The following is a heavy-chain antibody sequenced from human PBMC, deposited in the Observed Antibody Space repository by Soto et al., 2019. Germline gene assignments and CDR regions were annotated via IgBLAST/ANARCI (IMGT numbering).Heavy chain of an antibody. D-gene: IGHD3-22*01. J-gene: IGHJ4*02. V-gene: IGHV3-21*01. Sequence: LRLSCAASGFTFSSYSMNWVRQAPGKGLEWVSSISSSSSYIYYADSVKGRFTISRDNAKNSLYLQMNSLRAEDTAVYYCARDGAYYYDSSGYKYWGQGTLVTVSS. CDR2: ISSSSSYI. CDR1: GFTFSSYS. CDR3: ARDGAYYYDSSGYKY.